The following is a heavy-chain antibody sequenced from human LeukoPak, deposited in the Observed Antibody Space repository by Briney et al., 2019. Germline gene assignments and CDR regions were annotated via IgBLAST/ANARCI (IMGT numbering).Heavy chain of an antibody. J-gene: IGHJ5*02. CDR1: GGSISSGGYS. CDR3: AAYRSGGSCYSPWFDP. D-gene: IGHD2-15*01. Sequence: TLSLTCAVSGGSISSGGYSWSWIRQPPGKGLEWIGYIYHSGSTYYNPSLKSRVTISVDRSKNQFSLKLSSVTAADTAVYYCAAYRSGGSCYSPWFDPWGQGTLVTVSS. CDR2: IYHSGST. V-gene: IGHV4-30-2*01.